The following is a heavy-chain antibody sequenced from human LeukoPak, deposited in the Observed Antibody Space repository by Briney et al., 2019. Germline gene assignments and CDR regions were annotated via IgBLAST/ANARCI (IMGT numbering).Heavy chain of an antibody. CDR3: AREDDGSWYGRLFDY. CDR1: GFTFSSYW. D-gene: IGHD6-13*01. J-gene: IGHJ4*02. V-gene: IGHV3-74*01. Sequence: GGSLRLSCAASGFTFSSYWMHWVRQAPGKGLVWVSRINSDGSSTSYADSVKGRFTISRDNAKNTLHLQMNSLRAEDTAVYYCAREDDGSWYGRLFDYWGQGTLVTVSS. CDR2: INSDGSST.